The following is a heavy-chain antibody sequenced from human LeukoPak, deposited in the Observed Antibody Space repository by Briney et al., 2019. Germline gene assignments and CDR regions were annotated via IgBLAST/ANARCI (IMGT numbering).Heavy chain of an antibody. Sequence: SETLSLTCTVSGGSISSYYWSWIRQPPGKGLEWIGYIYYSGTTNYNPSLKSRVTISVDTSKNQFSLKLSSVTAADTAVYYCARGVYIAAAQYGYWGQGTLVTDSS. J-gene: IGHJ4*02. CDR1: GGSISSYY. D-gene: IGHD6-13*01. CDR2: IYYSGTT. V-gene: IGHV4-59*01. CDR3: ARGVYIAAAQYGY.